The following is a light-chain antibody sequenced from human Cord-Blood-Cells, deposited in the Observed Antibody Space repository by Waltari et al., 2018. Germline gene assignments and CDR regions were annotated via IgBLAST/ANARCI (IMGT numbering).Light chain of an antibody. Sequence: AIQLTQSPSSLSASVGDRVTITCRASQGISSALAWYQQKPGKAPKLLIYDASSLESGVPSRFSGSGSGTDFTLTISSLQPEDFSTYYCKQFNSYPITFGQGTRLEIK. V-gene: IGKV1-13*02. CDR3: KQFNSYPIT. CDR1: QGISSA. CDR2: DAS. J-gene: IGKJ5*01.